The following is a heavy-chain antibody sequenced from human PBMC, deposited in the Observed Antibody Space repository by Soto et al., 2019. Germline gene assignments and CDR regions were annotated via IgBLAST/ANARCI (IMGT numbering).Heavy chain of an antibody. CDR3: ARVRGYYFLDY. CDR2: INAGNGNT. Sequence: QVQLVQSGAEEKKPGASVKVSCKASGYTFTNYAMHWVRQAPGQRLEWMGWINAGNGNTKYSQKFQGRVTITSDTSASTAYMALSSLRSEDTAVSYCARVRGYYFLDYWGQGTLVTVSS. D-gene: IGHD1-26*01. CDR1: GYTFTNYA. V-gene: IGHV1-3*05. J-gene: IGHJ4*02.